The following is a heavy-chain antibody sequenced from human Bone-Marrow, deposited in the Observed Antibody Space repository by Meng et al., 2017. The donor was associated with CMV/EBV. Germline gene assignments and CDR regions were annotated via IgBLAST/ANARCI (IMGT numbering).Heavy chain of an antibody. D-gene: IGHD2-2*01. CDR3: ARDLKGIYCSSTSCHFMGGMDV. CDR2: ISSSGSTI. V-gene: IGHV3-11*01. J-gene: IGHJ6*02. Sequence: GGSLRLSCAASGFTFSDYYMSWIRQAPGKGLEWVSYISSSGSTIYYADSVKGRFTISRDNAKNSLYLQMNSLRAEDTAVYYCARDLKGIYCSSTSCHFMGGMDVWGQGTTVTVSS. CDR1: GFTFSDYY.